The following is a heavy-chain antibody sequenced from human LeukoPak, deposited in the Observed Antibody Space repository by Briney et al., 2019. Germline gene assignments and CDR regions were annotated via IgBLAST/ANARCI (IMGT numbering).Heavy chain of an antibody. V-gene: IGHV3-23*01. Sequence: GGSLRPSCAASGFTFRSYAMTWVRQAPGKGLEWVSRIGGSGGSTYYADSVKGRFTISRDNSKNTLYLQMNSLRAEDTAVYYCAKFYDSSGYYYFDYWGQGTLVTVSS. CDR2: IGGSGGST. CDR3: AKFYDSSGYYYFDY. CDR1: GFTFRSYA. D-gene: IGHD3-22*01. J-gene: IGHJ4*02.